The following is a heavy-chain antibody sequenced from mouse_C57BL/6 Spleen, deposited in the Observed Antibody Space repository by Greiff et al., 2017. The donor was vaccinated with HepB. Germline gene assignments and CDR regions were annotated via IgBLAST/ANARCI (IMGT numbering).Heavy chain of an antibody. CDR2: INPSSGYT. CDR3: AIDSYFDY. Sequence: VQLQHSGAELARPGASVKMSCKASGYTFTSYTMHWVKQRPGQGLEWIGYINPSSGYTKYNQKFKDKATLTADKSSSTAYMQLSSLTSEDSAVYYCAIDSYFDYWGQGTTLTVSS. CDR1: GYTFTSYT. J-gene: IGHJ2*01. V-gene: IGHV1-4*01.